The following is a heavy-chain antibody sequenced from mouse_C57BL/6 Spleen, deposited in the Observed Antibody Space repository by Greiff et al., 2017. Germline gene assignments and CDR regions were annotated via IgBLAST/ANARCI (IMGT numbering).Heavy chain of an antibody. CDR1: GYAFSSSW. V-gene: IGHV1-82*01. Sequence: VQLQQSGPELVKPGASVKISCKASGYAFSSSWMNWVKQRPGKGLEWIGRIYPGDGDTNYNGKFKGKATLTADKSSSTAYMQLRSLTSEDSAVYFCARDYDYDGGLFDYWGQGTTLTVSS. CDR3: ARDYDYDGGLFDY. D-gene: IGHD2-4*01. CDR2: IYPGDGDT. J-gene: IGHJ2*01.